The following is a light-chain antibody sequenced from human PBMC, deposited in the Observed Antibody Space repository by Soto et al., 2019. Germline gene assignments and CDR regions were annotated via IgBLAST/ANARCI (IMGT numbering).Light chain of an antibody. CDR3: QQYGSSPPSST. Sequence: EVVLTQSPGTLSLSPGERATLSCRASQRVSSGYLAWYQQKPGQAPRLLIYGASSRATGIPDRFSGRWSGTDFTLIISRLEPEDFAVYYCQQYGSSPPSSTFGQGTRLEIK. V-gene: IGKV3-20*01. CDR2: GAS. J-gene: IGKJ5*01. CDR1: QRVSSGY.